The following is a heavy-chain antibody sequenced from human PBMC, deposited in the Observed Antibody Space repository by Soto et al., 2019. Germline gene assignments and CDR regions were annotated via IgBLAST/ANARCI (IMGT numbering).Heavy chain of an antibody. V-gene: IGHV3-15*07. D-gene: IGHD1-20*01. CDR3: ARILIIGTTRGSYFDY. Sequence: GSLRLSCAASGFTFSDAWFNWVRQAPGKGLEWVGRIKSQNNGGATDYAAPVKDRFIISKDDSKNSLYLQMNGLRAEDTAVYYCARILIIGTTRGSYFDYWGQGTLVTVSS. CDR2: IKSQNNGGAT. J-gene: IGHJ4*02. CDR1: GFTFSDAW.